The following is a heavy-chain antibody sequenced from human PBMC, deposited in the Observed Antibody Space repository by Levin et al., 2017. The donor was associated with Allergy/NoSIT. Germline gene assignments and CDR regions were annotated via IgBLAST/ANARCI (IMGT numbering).Heavy chain of an antibody. CDR3: AKDVYGVQMWSTDYYYDY. CDR1: GFTFDDYT. J-gene: IGHJ4*02. D-gene: IGHD5-18*01. V-gene: IGHV3-43*01. Sequence: PGGSLRLSCAASGFTFDDYTMHWVRQPPGKGLEWVSLISWDGGSTYYADSVKGRFTISRDNSKKSLFLQMNSLRTEDTAFYYCAKDVYGVQMWSTDYYYDYWGQGTLVTVSS. CDR2: ISWDGGST.